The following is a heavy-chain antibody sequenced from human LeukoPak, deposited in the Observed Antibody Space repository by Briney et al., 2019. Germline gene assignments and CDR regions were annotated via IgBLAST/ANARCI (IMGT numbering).Heavy chain of an antibody. J-gene: IGHJ6*02. CDR1: GFTFDDYA. V-gene: IGHV3-20*01. CDR2: ISWNGGST. D-gene: IGHD4-11*01. CDR3: ARGKVRKYSNYPYYYYGMDV. Sequence: RSGGSLRLSCAASGFTFDDYAMHWVRQAPGKGLEWVSGISWNGGSTGYADSVKGRFTISRDNAKNSLYLQMNSLRAEDTALYHCARGKVRKYSNYPYYYYGMDVWGQGTTVTVSS.